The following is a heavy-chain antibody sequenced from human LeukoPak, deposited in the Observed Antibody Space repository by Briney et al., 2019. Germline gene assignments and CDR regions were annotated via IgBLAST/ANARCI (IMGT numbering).Heavy chain of an antibody. CDR1: GYTFTSYG. CDR2: IIPIFGTA. J-gene: IGHJ4*02. V-gene: IGHV1-69*06. CDR3: ARDHGWNYVGAAYY. Sequence: ASESVSCTASGYTFTSYGISWVRQAPGQGLEWMGGIIPIFGTANYAQKFQGRVTITADKSTSTAYMELSSLRSEDTAVYYCARDHGWNYVGAAYYWGQGTLVTVSS. D-gene: IGHD1-7*01.